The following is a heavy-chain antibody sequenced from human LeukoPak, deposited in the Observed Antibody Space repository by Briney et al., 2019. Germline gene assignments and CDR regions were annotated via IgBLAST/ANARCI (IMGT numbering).Heavy chain of an antibody. Sequence: PGGSLRLSCAASGFTFSAYALTWVRQAPGKGLEWVSTIGYSGADTYYADSVKGRFTISRDNSKNTLYLQMNSLKAEDTAAYYCAKDSATTVTSVDYWGQGTLVTVSS. D-gene: IGHD4-17*01. V-gene: IGHV3-23*01. CDR1: GFTFSAYA. J-gene: IGHJ4*02. CDR2: IGYSGADT. CDR3: AKDSATTVTSVDY.